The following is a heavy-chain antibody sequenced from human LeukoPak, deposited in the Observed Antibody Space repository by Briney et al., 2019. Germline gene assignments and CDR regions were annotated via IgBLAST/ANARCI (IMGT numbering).Heavy chain of an antibody. CDR2: IKQDGSEK. D-gene: IGHD3-16*02. CDR1: GFTFSSYW. CDR3: ARDLDYVWGSYRYXGHYGMDV. V-gene: IGHV3-7*01. Sequence: PGGSLRLSCAASGFTFSSYWMSWVRQAPGKGLEWVANIKQDGSEKYYVDSVKGRFTISRDNAKNSLYLQMNSLRAEDTAVYYCARDLDYVWGSYRYXGHYGMDVWGQGTTVTVSS. J-gene: IGHJ6*02.